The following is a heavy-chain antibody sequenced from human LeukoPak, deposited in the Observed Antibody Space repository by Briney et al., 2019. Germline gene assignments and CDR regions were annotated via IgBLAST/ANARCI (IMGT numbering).Heavy chain of an antibody. Sequence: GGSLRLSCAASGFTFSGYAMSWVRQAPGKGLEWVSAISGSGGSTYYADSVKGRFTISRDNSKNTLYLQMSSLRAEDTAVYYCAKNGQWLDNWFDPWGQGTLVTVSS. CDR3: AKNGQWLDNWFDP. D-gene: IGHD6-19*01. CDR1: GFTFSGYA. J-gene: IGHJ5*02. V-gene: IGHV3-23*01. CDR2: ISGSGGST.